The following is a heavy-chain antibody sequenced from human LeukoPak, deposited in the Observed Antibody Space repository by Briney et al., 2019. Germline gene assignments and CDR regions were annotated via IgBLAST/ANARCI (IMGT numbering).Heavy chain of an antibody. CDR2: INHSGST. J-gene: IGHJ4*02. CDR3: ARRTAVARTAHFDY. V-gene: IGHV4-34*01. CDR1: GGSFSGYY. Sequence: SETLSLTCAVYGGSFSGYYWSWIRQPPGKGLEWIGEINHSGSTNYNPSLKSRVTMSVDTSKNQFSLKVTSVTAADTAVYYCARRTAVARTAHFDYWGQGILVTVSS. D-gene: IGHD6-19*01.